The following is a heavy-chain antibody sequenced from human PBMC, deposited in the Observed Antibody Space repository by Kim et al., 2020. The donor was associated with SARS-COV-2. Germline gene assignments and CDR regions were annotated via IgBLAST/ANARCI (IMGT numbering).Heavy chain of an antibody. CDR1: GFTFSSYS. J-gene: IGHJ6*02. CDR3: ARAPEQWLVHLYYYYYGMDV. Sequence: GGSLRLSCAASGFTFSSYSMNWVRQAPGKGLEWVSSISSSSSYIYYADSVKGRFTISRDNAKNSLYLQMNSLRAEDTAVYYCARAPEQWLVHLYYYYYGMDVWGQGTTVTVSS. D-gene: IGHD6-19*01. V-gene: IGHV3-21*01. CDR2: ISSSSSYI.